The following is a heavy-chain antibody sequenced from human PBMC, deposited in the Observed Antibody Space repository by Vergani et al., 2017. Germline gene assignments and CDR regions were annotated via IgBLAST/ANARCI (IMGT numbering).Heavy chain of an antibody. CDR2: IYNSGNG. V-gene: IGHV4-39*01. D-gene: IGHD3-16*01. J-gene: IGHJ2*01. Sequence: QMQLQESGPGLVKASETLCLTCTVPGDSIISRSYYWGWIRQPPGKGLEWIGSIYNSGNGDSSSSLKSRVTISADTSKNQFSLRLTSVTAADTAVYYCASGKYYSXSTSHFRGRYFDVWGRGTLVTVPS. CDR3: ASGKYYSXSTSHFRGRYFDV. CDR1: GDSIISRSYY.